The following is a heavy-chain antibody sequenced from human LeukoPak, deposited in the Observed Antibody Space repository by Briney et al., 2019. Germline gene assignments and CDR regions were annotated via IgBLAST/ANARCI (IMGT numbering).Heavy chain of an antibody. Sequence: GGSLRLSCAASGFTFSSYWMSWVRQAPGKGLEWVANIKQDGSEKYYVDSVKGRFTISRDNAKNSLYLQMNSLRAEDTAVYYRARDITMVRGVRDYWGQGTLVTVSS. CDR1: GFTFSSYW. D-gene: IGHD3-10*01. V-gene: IGHV3-7*01. J-gene: IGHJ4*02. CDR3: ARDITMVRGVRDY. CDR2: IKQDGSEK.